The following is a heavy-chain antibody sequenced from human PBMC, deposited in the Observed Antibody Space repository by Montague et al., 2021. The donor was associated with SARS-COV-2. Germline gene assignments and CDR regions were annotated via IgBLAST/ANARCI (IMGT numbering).Heavy chain of an antibody. Sequence: TLSLTCTVSGGSISSGSYYWSWIRQPAGKGLEWIGRISISGSTNYNPSLKSRVTISVDTSKNQFSLMLSSVTAADTAVYYCARDIAVAGRFDYWGQGTRVTVSS. CDR2: ISISGST. CDR1: GGSISSGSYY. J-gene: IGHJ4*02. D-gene: IGHD6-19*01. V-gene: IGHV4-61*02. CDR3: ARDIAVAGRFDY.